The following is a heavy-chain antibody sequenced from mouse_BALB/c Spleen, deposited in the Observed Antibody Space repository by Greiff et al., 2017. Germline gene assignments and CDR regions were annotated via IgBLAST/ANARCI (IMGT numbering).Heavy chain of an antibody. J-gene: IGHJ4*01. CDR3: ARRGYDGYYDYYAMDY. V-gene: IGHV1S81*02. CDR1: GYTFTSYW. CDR2: INPSNGRT. D-gene: IGHD2-3*01. Sequence: VQLQQPGAELVKPGASVKLSCKASGYTFTSYWMHWVKQRPGQGLEWIGEINPSNGRTNYNEKFKSKATLTVDKSSSTAYMQLSSLTSEDSAVYYCARRGYDGYYDYYAMDYWGQGTSVTVSS.